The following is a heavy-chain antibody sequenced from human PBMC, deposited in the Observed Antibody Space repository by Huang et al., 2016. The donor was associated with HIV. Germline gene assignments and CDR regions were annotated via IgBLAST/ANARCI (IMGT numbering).Heavy chain of an antibody. CDR3: ARYRLTGTFLDS. Sequence: QVQLVQSGSELRKPGASVKVSCKASGYTFTTYSLIWVCQAPGQGLEWMGWINTKTGKPTYAQGFTGRFVFSLDTTVNTAYLQISSLKTDDTAKYFCARYRLTGTFLDSWGQGTQVTVSS. CDR1: GYTFTTYS. V-gene: IGHV7-4-1*02. J-gene: IGHJ4*02. D-gene: IGHD3-9*01. CDR2: INTKTGKP.